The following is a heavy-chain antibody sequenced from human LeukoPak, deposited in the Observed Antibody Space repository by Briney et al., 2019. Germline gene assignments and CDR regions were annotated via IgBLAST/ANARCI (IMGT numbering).Heavy chain of an antibody. CDR1: GSTLTELS. D-gene: IGHD3-22*01. V-gene: IGHV1-24*01. Sequence: ASVKVSCKVSGSTLTELSMHWVRQGPGEGLEWMGGFDPEDGEAIYAQKFQGRVTMTEDTSTDTAYMELSSLRSEDTAVYYCATTSGTMIVVVLDYWGQGTLVTVSS. J-gene: IGHJ4*02. CDR2: FDPEDGEA. CDR3: ATTSGTMIVVVLDY.